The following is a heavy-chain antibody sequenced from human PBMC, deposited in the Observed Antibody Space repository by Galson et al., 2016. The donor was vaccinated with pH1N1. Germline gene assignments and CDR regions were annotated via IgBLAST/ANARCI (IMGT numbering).Heavy chain of an antibody. J-gene: IGHJ4*02. CDR3: AKVAGYFSGWSDY. D-gene: IGHD6-19*01. Sequence: SLRLSCAASGFTFDDYAMHWVRQGPGKGLEWVSGISWNSGSIGYADSVKGRFTISRDNAKNSLYLQMNSLRAADTALYYCAKVAGYFSGWSDYWGQGTLVTVSS. V-gene: IGHV3-9*01. CDR2: ISWNSGSI. CDR1: GFTFDDYA.